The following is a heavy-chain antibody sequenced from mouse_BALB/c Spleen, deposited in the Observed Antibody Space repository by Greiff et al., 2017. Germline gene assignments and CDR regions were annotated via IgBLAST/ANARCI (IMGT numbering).Heavy chain of an antibody. Sequence: VKLQESGAELAKPGASVKMSCKASGYTFTSYWMHWVKQRPGQGLEWIGYINPSTGYTEYNQKFKDKATLTADKSSSTAYMQLSSLTSEDSAVYYCARSTVVALYYFDYWGQGTTLTVSS. CDR3: ARSTVVALYYFDY. CDR2: INPSTGYT. D-gene: IGHD1-1*01. J-gene: IGHJ2*01. V-gene: IGHV1-7*01. CDR1: GYTFTSYW.